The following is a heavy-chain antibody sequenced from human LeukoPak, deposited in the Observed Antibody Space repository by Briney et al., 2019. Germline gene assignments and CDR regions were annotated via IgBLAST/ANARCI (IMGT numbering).Heavy chain of an antibody. CDR1: RGSISGYS. CDR3: ARVAAKTVDY. Sequence: PSETLSLTCTVSRGSISGYSWSWIRQSPGGGLEWIGYIYYSGDTAYNPSLRSRVTLSADTSKNQFSLQLRSVTTADTAVYYCARVAAKTVDYWGQGTLVTVSS. D-gene: IGHD2-15*01. J-gene: IGHJ4*02. CDR2: IYYSGDT. V-gene: IGHV4-59*01.